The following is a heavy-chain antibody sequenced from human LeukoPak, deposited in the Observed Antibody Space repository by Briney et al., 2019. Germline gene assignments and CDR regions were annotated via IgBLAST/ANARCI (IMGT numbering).Heavy chain of an antibody. D-gene: IGHD3-3*01. CDR1: GGSFSGYY. V-gene: IGHV4-34*01. J-gene: IGHJ5*02. Sequence: SETLSLTCAVYGGSFSGYYWSWIRQPPGKGLEWIGEINHSGSTNYNPSLKSRVTISVDTSKNQFTLKLSSVTAADTAVYYCARGSPITIFGVVIIGNWFDPWGQGTLVTVSS. CDR2: INHSGST. CDR3: ARGSPITIFGVVIIGNWFDP.